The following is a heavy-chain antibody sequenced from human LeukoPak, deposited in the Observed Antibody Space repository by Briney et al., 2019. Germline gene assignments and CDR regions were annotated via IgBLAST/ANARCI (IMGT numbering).Heavy chain of an antibody. CDR3: ARGGIAVAGTFDY. CDR1: GFTFSSYG. V-gene: IGHV3-33*01. J-gene: IGHJ4*02. CDR2: IWYDGSNK. Sequence: GRSLRLSCAAFGFTFSSYGMHWVRQAPGKGLEWVAVIWYDGSNKYYADSVKGRFTISRDNSKNTLYLQMNSLRAEDTAVYYCARGGIAVAGTFDYWGQGTLVTVSS. D-gene: IGHD6-19*01.